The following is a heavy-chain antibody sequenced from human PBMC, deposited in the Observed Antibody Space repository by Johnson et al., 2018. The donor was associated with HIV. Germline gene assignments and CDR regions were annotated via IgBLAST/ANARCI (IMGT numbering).Heavy chain of an antibody. Sequence: QVQLVESGGGVVQPGRSLRLSCAASGFTFSSYAMHWVRQAPGKGLEWVAVISNDGSNKYYADSVKGRFTISRDNAKNTLYLQMNSLRAEDTAVYYCARCMIVVVITDAFDIWGQGTMVTVSS. CDR1: GFTFSSYA. CDR2: ISNDGSNK. V-gene: IGHV3-30-3*01. CDR3: ARCMIVVVITDAFDI. J-gene: IGHJ3*02. D-gene: IGHD3-22*01.